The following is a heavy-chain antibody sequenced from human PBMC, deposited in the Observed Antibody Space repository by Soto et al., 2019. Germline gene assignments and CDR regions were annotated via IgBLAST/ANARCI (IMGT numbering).Heavy chain of an antibody. CDR3: VRDSR. J-gene: IGHJ4*02. D-gene: IGHD2-21*02. CDR1: GFTFNNFW. Sequence: GGSLRLSCAASGFTFNNFWMYWVRQTPEKGLVWVSGINSDGTTTIYADSVKGRFTISRDNAKNTLYLQMNSLTVEDTAIYYCVRDSRWGQGTLVTVSS. V-gene: IGHV3-74*01. CDR2: INSDGTTT.